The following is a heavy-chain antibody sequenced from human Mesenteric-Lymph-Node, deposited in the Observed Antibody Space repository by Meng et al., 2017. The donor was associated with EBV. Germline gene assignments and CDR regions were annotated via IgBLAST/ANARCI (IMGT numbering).Heavy chain of an antibody. Sequence: QIPLKVSCPTLVKPTQTLTLTCTFPGFSLSTSGVGVGWIRQPPGKALEWLALIYWDDDKRYSPSLKSGLTITKDTSKNQVVLTMTNMDPVDTATYYCAHARGESPDYYDSSGYLDYWGQGTLVTVSS. J-gene: IGHJ4*02. D-gene: IGHD3-22*01. CDR3: AHARGESPDYYDSSGYLDY. CDR2: IYWDDDK. V-gene: IGHV2-5*02. CDR1: GFSLSTSGVG.